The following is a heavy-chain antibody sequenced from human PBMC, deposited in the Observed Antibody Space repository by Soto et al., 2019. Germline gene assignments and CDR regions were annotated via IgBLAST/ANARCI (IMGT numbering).Heavy chain of an antibody. Sequence: SETLSLTCAVYGGSFNGYYWTWIRQPPGKGLEWIGEINHSGSTNYNPSLKSQVTISVDTSKNQFSLKLNSVTAADTAVYYCARRRVPVGTSGYIDSWGRGTLVTVS. V-gene: IGHV4-34*01. CDR1: GGSFNGYY. J-gene: IGHJ4*02. CDR2: INHSGST. D-gene: IGHD3-22*01. CDR3: ARRRVPVGTSGYIDS.